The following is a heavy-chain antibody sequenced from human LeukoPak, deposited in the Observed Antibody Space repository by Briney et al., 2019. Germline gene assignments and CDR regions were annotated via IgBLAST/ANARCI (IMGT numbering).Heavy chain of an antibody. D-gene: IGHD2-8*01. J-gene: IGHJ4*02. CDR2: MNPNSGNT. CDR3: ARGQYCTSFTCPYYFDY. CDR1: GYTFTTYD. V-gene: IGHV1-8*01. Sequence: ASVKVSCKASGYTFTTYDTNWVRQATGQGLEWMGWMNPNSGNTGYAQKFQGRVTMTRNTSTSTAYMELSSLRSEDTAVYYCARGQYCTSFTCPYYFDYWGQGTLVTVSP.